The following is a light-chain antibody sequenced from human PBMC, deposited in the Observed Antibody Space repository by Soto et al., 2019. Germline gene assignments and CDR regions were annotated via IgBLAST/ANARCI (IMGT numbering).Light chain of an antibody. J-gene: IGKJ1*01. CDR2: GAS. CDR3: QQYNNWPRT. Sequence: EIVMTQSPATLSVSPRERATLSCRASQSVSSNLAWYQQKPGQAPRLLIYGASTRATGIPARFSGSGSGTEFTLTISSLQSEDFAVHYCQQYNNWPRTFGQGTKV. CDR1: QSVSSN. V-gene: IGKV3-15*01.